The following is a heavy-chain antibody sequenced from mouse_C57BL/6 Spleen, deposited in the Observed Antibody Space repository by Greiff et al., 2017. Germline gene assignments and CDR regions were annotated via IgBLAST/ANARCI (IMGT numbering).Heavy chain of an antibody. J-gene: IGHJ3*01. D-gene: IGHD3-1*01. CDR3: ARSGGGWFAY. Sequence: QVHVKQPGAELVKPGASVKMSCKASGYTFTSYWITWVKQRPGQGLEWIGDIYPGSGSTNYNEKFKSKATLTVDPSSSTAYMQLSSLTSADSAVYYCARSGGGWFAYWGQGTLVTVSA. V-gene: IGHV1-55*01. CDR2: IYPGSGST. CDR1: GYTFTSYW.